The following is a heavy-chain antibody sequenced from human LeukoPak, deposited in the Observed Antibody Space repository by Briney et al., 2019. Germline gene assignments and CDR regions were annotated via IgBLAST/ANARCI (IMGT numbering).Heavy chain of an antibody. D-gene: IGHD2-2*01. V-gene: IGHV3-7*01. J-gene: IGHJ5*02. CDR2: IKQDGSEK. Sequence: GGSLRLSCAASGFTFSSYWMSWVRQAPGKGLEWVANIKQDGSEKFYVDSVKGRFTISRDNAKNSLYLQMNSLRAEDTAVFYCAREMQYCSSNSCYFWFDPWGQGTLVTVSP. CDR1: GFTFSSYW. CDR3: AREMQYCSSNSCYFWFDP.